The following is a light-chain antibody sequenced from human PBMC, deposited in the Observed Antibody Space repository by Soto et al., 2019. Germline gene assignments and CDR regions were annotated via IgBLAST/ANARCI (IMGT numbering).Light chain of an antibody. CDR3: QQYNTWPPIT. CDR2: GAS. V-gene: IGKV3D-15*01. J-gene: IGKJ5*01. CDR1: QSVISSY. Sequence: VLTQAPDTLSVSPGERATLSCRASQSVISSYLAWYQQKPGQAPRLLIYGASSRATAIPDRFSGTGSGTEFTLTISSLQSEDFAVYYCQQYNTWPPITFGQGTRLEIK.